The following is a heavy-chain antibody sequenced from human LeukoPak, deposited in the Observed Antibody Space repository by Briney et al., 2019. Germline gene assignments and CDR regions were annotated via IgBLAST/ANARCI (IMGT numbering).Heavy chain of an antibody. J-gene: IGHJ5*02. D-gene: IGHD1-26*01. Sequence: GGSLRLSCAASGFTFINYAMNWVRQAPGKGLEWVSSISSSSGYIDYGDSVKGRFTISRDNAKNSVYLQMNSLRAEDTAVYYCAREGGEWELRKGRFDPWGQGTLVTVSS. CDR3: AREGGEWELRKGRFDP. V-gene: IGHV3-21*01. CDR1: GFTFINYA. CDR2: ISSSSGYI.